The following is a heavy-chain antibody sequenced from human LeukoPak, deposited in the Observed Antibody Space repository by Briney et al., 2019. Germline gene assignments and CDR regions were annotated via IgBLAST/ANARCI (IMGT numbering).Heavy chain of an antibody. D-gene: IGHD3-10*01. Sequence: PGGSLRLSCAASGFTFSSYGMHWVRQAPGKGLEWVAFIRYDGSNKYYADSVKGRFTISRDNSKNTLYLQMNSLRAEDTAVYYCARDATYYYGSGGWFDPWGQGTLVTVSS. V-gene: IGHV3-30*02. J-gene: IGHJ5*02. CDR1: GFTFSSYG. CDR3: ARDATYYYGSGGWFDP. CDR2: IRYDGSNK.